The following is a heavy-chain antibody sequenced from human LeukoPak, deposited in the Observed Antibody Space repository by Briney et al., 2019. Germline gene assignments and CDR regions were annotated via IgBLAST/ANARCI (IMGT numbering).Heavy chain of an antibody. CDR3: ARAGGAFNA. CDR2: IKEDGSDK. J-gene: IGHJ5*02. D-gene: IGHD2-8*02. Sequence: PGGSLRLSCEASGFTFSDYWMTWVRQAPGKGVEWVANIKEDGSDKYYVDSVKGRFTISRDKAKNSLYLQMNSLRAEDTAMYFCARAGGAFNAWGQGTLVTVSS. CDR1: GFTFSDYW. V-gene: IGHV3-7*04.